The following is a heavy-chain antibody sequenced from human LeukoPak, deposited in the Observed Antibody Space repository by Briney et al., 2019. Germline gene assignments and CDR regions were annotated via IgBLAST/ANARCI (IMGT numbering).Heavy chain of an antibody. CDR2: ISSSSSYI. CDR1: GFTFSSYS. J-gene: IGHJ6*02. V-gene: IGHV3-21*01. Sequence: GGALRLSCAASGFTFSSYSMNWVRQAPGKGLEWVSSISSSSSYIYYADSVKGRFTISRDNAKNSLYLQMNSLRAEDTAVDYCARGGPVDTVATSHTTDVWGQGTTGTVS. CDR3: ARGGPVDTVATSHTTDV. D-gene: IGHD5-12*01.